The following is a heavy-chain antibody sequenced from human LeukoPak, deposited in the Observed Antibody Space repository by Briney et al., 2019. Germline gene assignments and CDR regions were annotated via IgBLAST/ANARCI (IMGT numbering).Heavy chain of an antibody. D-gene: IGHD6-13*01. V-gene: IGHV1-18*03. CDR3: ARGIAAAIDY. CDR1: GYTFTSYG. J-gene: IGHJ4*02. CDR2: ISGYNGNT. Sequence: ASVKVSCKASGYTFTSYGISWVRQAPGQGLEWMGWISGYNGNTNYAQNLQGRVTMTTDTSTSTVYMELRSLRSEDMAVYYCARGIAAAIDYWGQGTLVTVSS.